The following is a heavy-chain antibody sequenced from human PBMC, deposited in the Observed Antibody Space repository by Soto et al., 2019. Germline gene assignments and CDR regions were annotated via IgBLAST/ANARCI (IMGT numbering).Heavy chain of an antibody. J-gene: IGHJ4*02. CDR2: IYWDDDK. Sequence: QITLKESGPTLVKHTQTLTLTCTFSGFALTTSGVGVGWIRQPPGKALEWLALIYWDDDKRYSPSLKSRLTITKDTSKNQVVLTRTIMDPVDTATYYCAHRGTAFDYWGQGTLVTVSS. V-gene: IGHV2-5*02. D-gene: IGHD3-10*01. CDR1: GFALTTSGVG. CDR3: AHRGTAFDY.